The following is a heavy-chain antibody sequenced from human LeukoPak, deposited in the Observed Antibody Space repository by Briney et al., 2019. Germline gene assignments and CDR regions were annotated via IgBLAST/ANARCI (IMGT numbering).Heavy chain of an antibody. V-gene: IGHV3-53*01. Sequence: PGGSLRLSCAASGFTVSGNYMSWVRQAPGKGLEWVSVMYSNGNTYYADSVRGRFTISRDNSKNTVFLQMNSLRAEDTAVYYCARRAGGDYWGQGTLVTVSS. CDR1: GFTVSGNY. CDR3: ARRAGGDY. CDR2: MYSNGNT. D-gene: IGHD6-13*01. J-gene: IGHJ4*02.